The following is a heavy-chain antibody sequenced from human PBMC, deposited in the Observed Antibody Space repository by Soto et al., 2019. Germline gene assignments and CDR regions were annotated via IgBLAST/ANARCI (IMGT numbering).Heavy chain of an antibody. Sequence: PVKVSSKASGGTFGGYAISWGRQAPGQGLEWMGGIIPIFGTANYAQKFQGRVTITADESTSTAYMELSSLRSEDTAVYYCARNYGGNFAYFDYWGQGTLVTVSS. V-gene: IGHV1-69*13. J-gene: IGHJ4*02. CDR3: ARNYGGNFAYFDY. D-gene: IGHD4-17*01. CDR1: GGTFGGYA. CDR2: IIPIFGTA.